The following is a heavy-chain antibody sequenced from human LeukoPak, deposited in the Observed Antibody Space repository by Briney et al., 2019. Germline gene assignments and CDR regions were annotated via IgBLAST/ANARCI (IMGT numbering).Heavy chain of an antibody. V-gene: IGHV3-13*01. J-gene: IGHJ4*02. Sequence: GGSLRLSCAASGFPFSNYDMHWVRQPIGKGLGWVSAIGTAGNTYYSDSVKGRFTISTENAKNSLYLQMNSLRPGDTAVYYCARAWGGSLGVWGRGILVIVSS. CDR2: IGTAGNT. CDR3: ARAWGGSLGV. D-gene: IGHD1-26*01. CDR1: GFPFSNYD.